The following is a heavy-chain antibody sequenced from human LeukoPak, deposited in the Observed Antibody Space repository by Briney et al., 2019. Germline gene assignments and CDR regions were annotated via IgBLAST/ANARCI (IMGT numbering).Heavy chain of an antibody. CDR2: IYYSGST. V-gene: IGHV4-4*02. CDR3: ARYDVGWYYFDY. Sequence: GSLRLSCAASGFTFSSYWMSWVRQPPGQGLEWIGNIYYSGSTYYNPSLKSRVTISLDTSKNQFSLKLSSVTAADTAVYYCARYDVGWYYFDYWGQGTLVTVSS. J-gene: IGHJ4*02. D-gene: IGHD6-19*01. CDR1: GFTFSSYW.